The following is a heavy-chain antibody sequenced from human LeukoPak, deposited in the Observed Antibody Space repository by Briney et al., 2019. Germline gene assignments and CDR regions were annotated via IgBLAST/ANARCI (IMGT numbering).Heavy chain of an antibody. D-gene: IGHD6-19*01. CDR1: GFIFSDYY. V-gene: IGHV3-11*01. CDR3: ARVGLDNTGWHISWFDP. J-gene: IGHJ5*02. CDR2: ITTNGAST. Sequence: GGSLRLSCAASGFIFSDYYMTWIRQAPGKGLEWISYITTNGASTYYAGSVKGRFTISRDNAQNSLFLQMNSLRAEDTAIYYCARVGLDNTGWHISWFDPWGQGTLVTVPS.